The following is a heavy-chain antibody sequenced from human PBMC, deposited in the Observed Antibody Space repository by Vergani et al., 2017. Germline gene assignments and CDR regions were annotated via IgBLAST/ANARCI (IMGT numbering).Heavy chain of an antibody. CDR3: ARETASSSSGRYFQH. J-gene: IGHJ1*01. CDR2: LSTSGNS. D-gene: IGHD6-6*01. Sequence: QVQLQESGPGLVKPSETLSLNCTVSNSSISSYYWSWIRQPAGKGLEWIGRLSTSGNSNYNPSLKSRVTMSVDTSRNQFFLILTSVTAADTAVYYCARETASSSSGRYFQHWGQGTLVTVSS. V-gene: IGHV4-4*07. CDR1: NSSISSYY.